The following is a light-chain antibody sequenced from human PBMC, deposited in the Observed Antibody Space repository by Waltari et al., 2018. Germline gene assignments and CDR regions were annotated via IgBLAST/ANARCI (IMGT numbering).Light chain of an antibody. V-gene: IGLV1-47*01. CDR2: RDN. Sequence: QSVVTQPPSASGTPGQRVSISCSGRRSNIGSNYVYWYQVLPGMAPKLLIYRDNERPSGVPDRFSGSKSGTSASLAISALRSEDESDYYCATWDDGLSGVIFGGGTKLTVL. CDR3: ATWDDGLSGVI. J-gene: IGLJ2*01. CDR1: RSNIGSNY.